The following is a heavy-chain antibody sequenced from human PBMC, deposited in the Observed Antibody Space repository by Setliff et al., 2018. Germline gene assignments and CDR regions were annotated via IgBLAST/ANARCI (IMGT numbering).Heavy chain of an antibody. V-gene: IGHV4-38-2*01. D-gene: IGHD3-3*01. Sequence: PSETLSLTCDVSGASISSGHYWGWIRQPPGKGLEWNATIYHKGRTYFNPSLQSRVTMSLDRSKNQFSLRLTSVTASDTAVYYCASPRRDDLDSPFDPFDIWGHGTRVTVSS. CDR2: IYHKGRT. CDR1: GASISSGHY. CDR3: ASPRRDDLDSPFDPFDI. J-gene: IGHJ3*02.